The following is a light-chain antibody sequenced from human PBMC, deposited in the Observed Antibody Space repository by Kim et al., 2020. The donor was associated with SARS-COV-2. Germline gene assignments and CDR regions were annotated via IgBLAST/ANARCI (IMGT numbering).Light chain of an antibody. J-gene: IGLJ1*01. Sequence: APGGKAGMTSWGKNIGSKKETWYQQKPGQAPVLVIYYDGDRPSGMPARFSGATSGNKATLTISRVEEGDEADYYCQVWDGGSDQCVFGAGTKVTVL. CDR2: YDG. CDR1: NIGSKK. CDR3: QVWDGGSDQCV. V-gene: IGLV3-21*04.